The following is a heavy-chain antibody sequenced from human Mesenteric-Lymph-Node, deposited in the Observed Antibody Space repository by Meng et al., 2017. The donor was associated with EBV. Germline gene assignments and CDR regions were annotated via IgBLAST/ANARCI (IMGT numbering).Heavy chain of an antibody. CDR2: IYYRGST. J-gene: IGHJ4*02. CDR3: AGHDFGDYAFDY. Sequence: QVRLQESGPGLVQPSQTLSLPCAGSGASISSGVYYWSWIRQPPGKGLEWMGYIYYRGSTYYNPSLKSRVTISVDTSKNLLSLKVNSVTAADTAVYYGAGHDFGDYAFDYWGQGTLVTVSS. D-gene: IGHD4-17*01. CDR1: GASISSGVYY. V-gene: IGHV4-30-4*01.